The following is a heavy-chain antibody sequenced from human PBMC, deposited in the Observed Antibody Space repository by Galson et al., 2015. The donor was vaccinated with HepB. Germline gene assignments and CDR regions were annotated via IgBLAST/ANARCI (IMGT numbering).Heavy chain of an antibody. J-gene: IGHJ6*02. CDR3: ARDDSGSYRYGMDV. Sequence: SVKVSCKASGYTFNNYAMNWVRQAPGQGLEWMGWINTNTGNPTYAQGFTGRFVFFLDTSVSTAYVQISSLKTEDTAVYYCARDDSGSYRYGMDVWGQGTTVTVS. CDR2: INTNTGNP. CDR1: GYTFNNYA. D-gene: IGHD1-26*01. V-gene: IGHV7-4-1*02.